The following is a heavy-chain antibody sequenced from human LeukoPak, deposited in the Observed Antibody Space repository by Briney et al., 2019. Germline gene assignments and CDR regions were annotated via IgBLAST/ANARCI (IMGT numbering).Heavy chain of an antibody. Sequence: SETLSLTCSVSGGSIISSNYDWGWIRRPPGKGLEWIGRIYQSGSGSSYYNPSLKSRVTIFGDTSKNQFFLRLSSVTAADTAVYYCASTLRFLPYRRFDYWGQGTLVTVPS. V-gene: IGHV4-39*01. J-gene: IGHJ4*02. D-gene: IGHD3-3*01. CDR3: ASTLRFLPYRRFDY. CDR1: GGSIISSNYD. CDR2: IYQSGSGSS.